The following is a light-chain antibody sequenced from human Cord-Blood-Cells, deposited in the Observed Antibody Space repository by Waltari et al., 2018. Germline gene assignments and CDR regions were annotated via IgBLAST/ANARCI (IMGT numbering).Light chain of an antibody. V-gene: IGLV2-23*01. CDR1: SSDGGRYNL. Sequence: QSALTQPASVSGSPGQSITISCTGTSSDGGRYNLVSWYQQHPGQAPKLMIYEGSKRPSGVSNRFSGSKSGNTASLTISGLQAEDEADYYCCSYAGSWVFGGGTKLTVL. CDR2: EGS. CDR3: CSYAGSWV. J-gene: IGLJ3*02.